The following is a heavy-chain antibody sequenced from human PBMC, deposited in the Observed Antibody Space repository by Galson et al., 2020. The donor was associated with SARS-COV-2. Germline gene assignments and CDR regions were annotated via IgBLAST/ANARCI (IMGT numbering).Heavy chain of an antibody. CDR3: ARDPAPLYGDNYYYGMDV. J-gene: IGHJ6*02. D-gene: IGHD4-17*01. Sequence: ETSETLSLTCSVSDAPLSSYYRSWIRQPPGKGLEWIWYISSSGSTSYNPSLRSRVTISVDLSKNQLSLKVTSATAADTAVYYCARDPAPLYGDNYYYGMDVWGRGTTVTVSS. CDR1: DAPLSSYY. V-gene: IGHV4-59*01. CDR2: ISSSGST.